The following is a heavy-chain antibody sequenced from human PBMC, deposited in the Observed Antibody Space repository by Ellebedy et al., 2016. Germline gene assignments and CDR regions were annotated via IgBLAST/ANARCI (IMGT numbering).Heavy chain of an antibody. CDR2: IYPGDSET. V-gene: IGHV5-51*01. Sequence: KVSCKGSGYNFSTYWIGWVRQMSGKGLEWMGVIYPGDSETRYSPSFQGQVTISADKSTGTAFLQWNSLKASDTAMYFCARLGQSPGIASPLDYWGQGTLVTVSS. CDR3: ARLGQSPGIASPLDY. D-gene: IGHD6-13*01. J-gene: IGHJ4*02. CDR1: GYNFSTYW.